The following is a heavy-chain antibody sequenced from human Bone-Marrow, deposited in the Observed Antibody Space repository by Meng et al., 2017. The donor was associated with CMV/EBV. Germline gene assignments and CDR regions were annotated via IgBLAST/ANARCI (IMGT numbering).Heavy chain of an antibody. CDR2: IIPILGIA. V-gene: IGHV1-69*10. Sequence: SVKVSCKASGGTFSSYAISWVRQAPGQGLEWMGGIIPILGIANYAQKFQGRVTITADKSTSTAYMELSSLRSEDTAVYYCASGGGGILVIVYWGQGTLVTVSS. CDR1: GGTFSSYA. CDR3: ASGGGGILVIVY. D-gene: IGHD3-16*01. J-gene: IGHJ4*02.